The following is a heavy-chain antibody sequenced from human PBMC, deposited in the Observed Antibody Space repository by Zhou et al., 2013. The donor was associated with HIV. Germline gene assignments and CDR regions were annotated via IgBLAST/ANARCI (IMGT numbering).Heavy chain of an antibody. CDR2: MNPRSGNT. CDR1: GYTFTSYG. V-gene: IGHV1-8*01. D-gene: IGHD2-21*01. CDR3: ARHRRYGDNSYAFDI. J-gene: IGHJ3*02. Sequence: QVQLVQSGAEVKKPGSSVRVSCKASGYTFTSYGINWVRQATGQGLEWMGWMNPRSGNTGYAQKFQGRVTITRNTSINTAYMELSSLRSEDTGVYYCARHRRYGDNSYAFDIWGQGTMVTVSS.